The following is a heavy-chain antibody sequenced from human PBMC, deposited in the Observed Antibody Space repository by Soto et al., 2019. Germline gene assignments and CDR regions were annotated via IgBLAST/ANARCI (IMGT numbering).Heavy chain of an antibody. CDR1: GGSVSTGMKY. Sequence: SETLSLTCTVSGGSVSTGMKYWGWVRQPPGKALEFIGYMYKTGETLLNSSLKSRVTLSMETSKNQFSLTLSSVTAADTAVYFCMKAHESGDFLGMSVWGPGTTVPVSS. CDR3: MKAHESGDFLGMSV. D-gene: IGHD3-10*01. V-gene: IGHV4-61*01. CDR2: MYKTGET. J-gene: IGHJ6*02.